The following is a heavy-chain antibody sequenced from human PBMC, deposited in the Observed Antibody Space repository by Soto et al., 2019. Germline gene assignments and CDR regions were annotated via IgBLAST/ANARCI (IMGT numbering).Heavy chain of an antibody. D-gene: IGHD1-1*01. J-gene: IGHJ5*02. Sequence: EVQLVESGGGLVQPGGSLRLSCAASGFTFSNYWMTWVRQAPGKGLEWLANIKEDGSEKYYVDSVKGRFTISRDNAKNSLYLQVNSRRAEDTAVYYCARGPDRAWSDFVRANWFDPWGQGTLVTVSS. V-gene: IGHV3-7*01. CDR2: IKEDGSEK. CDR1: GFTFSNYW. CDR3: ARGPDRAWSDFVRANWFDP.